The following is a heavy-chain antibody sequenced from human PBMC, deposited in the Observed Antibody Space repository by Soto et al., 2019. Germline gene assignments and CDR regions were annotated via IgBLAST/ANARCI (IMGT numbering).Heavy chain of an antibody. V-gene: IGHV3-23*01. CDR2: IHGGGNSA. D-gene: IGHD3-22*01. Sequence: GGSLRLSCAASGFTFSGYAMSWVRQAPGKGLEWVSVIHGGGNSAYYADSVKGRFTISRDNSKNTLYLQMNSLRGEDTAVYYCAKPPYYYDSSGYFDYWGQGTLVTVSS. CDR3: AKPPYYYDSSGYFDY. J-gene: IGHJ4*02. CDR1: GFTFSGYA.